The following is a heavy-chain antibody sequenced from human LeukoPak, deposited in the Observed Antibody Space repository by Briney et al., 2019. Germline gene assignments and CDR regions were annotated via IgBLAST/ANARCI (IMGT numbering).Heavy chain of an antibody. V-gene: IGHV1-18*01. CDR1: GFTFTNYD. J-gene: IGHJ3*02. CDR2: ISAYNGNT. CDR3: ARDDIGSYSGTDAFDI. D-gene: IGHD1-26*01. Sequence: ASVKVSCKASGFTFTNYDISWVRQAPGQGLEWMGWISAYNGNTNYAQKLQGRVTMTTDTSTSTAYMELRSLRSDDTAVYYCARDDIGSYSGTDAFDIWGQGTMVTVSS.